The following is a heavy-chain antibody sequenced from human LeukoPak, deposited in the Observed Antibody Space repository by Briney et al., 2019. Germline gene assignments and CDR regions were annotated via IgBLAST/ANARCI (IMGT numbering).Heavy chain of an antibody. Sequence: ASVKVSCKASGYTFTGYYMHWVRQAPGQGLEWMGWINPNSGGTNYAQKFQGRVTMTRDTSISTAYMELSRLRSDDTAVYYCARDYYDTPNWFDPWGQGTLVTVSS. J-gene: IGHJ5*02. CDR2: INPNSGGT. D-gene: IGHD3-22*01. V-gene: IGHV1-2*02. CDR3: ARDYYDTPNWFDP. CDR1: GYTFTGYY.